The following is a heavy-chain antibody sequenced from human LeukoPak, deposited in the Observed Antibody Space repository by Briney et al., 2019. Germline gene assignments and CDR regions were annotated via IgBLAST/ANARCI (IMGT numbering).Heavy chain of an antibody. V-gene: IGHV3-48*02. CDR1: GFTFSSYS. D-gene: IGHD1-26*01. CDR2: ISRSSSAI. J-gene: IGHJ4*02. Sequence: GSLRLSCAASGFTFSSYSMNWVRQAPGKGLEWVSYISRSSSAIYYAGSVKGRFTVSRDDGKNSLYLQMNSLRDGDTAVYFCARDSGTYSTQYWGQGTLVTVSS. CDR3: ARDSGTYSTQY.